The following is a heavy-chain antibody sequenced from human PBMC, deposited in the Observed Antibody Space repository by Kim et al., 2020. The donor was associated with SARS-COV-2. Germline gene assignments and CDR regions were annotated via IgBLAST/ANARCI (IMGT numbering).Heavy chain of an antibody. V-gene: IGHV4-39*07. CDR3: ARDGGYY. CDR2: YSGST. D-gene: IGHD3-10*01. J-gene: IGHJ4*02. Sequence: YSGSTDYNPSHKSRVTISVDTSKNQCSLKLSSVTAADTAVYYCARDGGYYWGQGTLVTVSS.